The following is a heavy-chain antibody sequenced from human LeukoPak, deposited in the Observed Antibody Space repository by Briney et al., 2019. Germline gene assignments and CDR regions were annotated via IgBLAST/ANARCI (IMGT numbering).Heavy chain of an antibody. V-gene: IGHV3-15*07. J-gene: IGHJ4*02. CDR3: TTEYFGGFEY. CDR1: TFTKAW. D-gene: IGHD3-16*01. CDR2: VKNRGDGMAT. Sequence: GGSLRLSCVLSTFTKAWMNWVRQAPGKGLEWVGRVKNRGDGMATDYAAPVKGRFIISRDDSKKTVYLQMNSLKTEDTAVYFCTTEYFGGFEYWGQGTLVTVSS.